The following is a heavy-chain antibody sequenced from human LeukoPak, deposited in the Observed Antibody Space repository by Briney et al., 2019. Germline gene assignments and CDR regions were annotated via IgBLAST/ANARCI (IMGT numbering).Heavy chain of an antibody. D-gene: IGHD1-26*01. V-gene: IGHV4-59*08. CDR1: GGSISSYY. CDR2: IYYSGST. J-gene: IGHJ3*02. CDR3: ARRVRDRELADDAFDI. Sequence: PSETLPLTCTVSGGSISSYYWSWLRQPPGKGLEWIGYIYYSGSTNYNPSLKSRVTISVDTSKNQFSLKLSSVTAADTAVYYCARRVRDRELADDAFDIWGQGTMVTVSS.